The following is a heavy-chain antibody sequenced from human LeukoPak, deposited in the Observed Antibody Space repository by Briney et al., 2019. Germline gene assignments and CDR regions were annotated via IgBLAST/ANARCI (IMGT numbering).Heavy chain of an antibody. CDR2: INAGNGYT. Sequence: ASVKVSCKASGYTFTSYAMHWVRQAPGQRLEWMGWINAGNGYTQYSQKFQGRVTVTRDTSASTAYMELSSLRSDDTAVYYCARDGSSWPETHDPFDYWGQGTLVTVSS. V-gene: IGHV1-3*01. CDR1: GYTFTSYA. J-gene: IGHJ4*02. D-gene: IGHD6-13*01. CDR3: ARDGSSWPETHDPFDY.